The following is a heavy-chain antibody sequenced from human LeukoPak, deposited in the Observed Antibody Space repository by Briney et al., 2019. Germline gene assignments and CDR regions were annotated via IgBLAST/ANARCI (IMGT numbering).Heavy chain of an antibody. CDR1: GYTFTSYA. V-gene: IGHV7-4-1*02. Sequence: ASVKVSCKASGYTFTSYAMNWVRQAPGQGLEWMGWINTNTGNPTYAQGFTGRFVFSLDTSVSTAYLQISSLKAEDTAVYYCAGSMVRGVIDNWFDPWGQGTLVTVSS. CDR3: AGSMVRGVIDNWFDP. CDR2: INTNTGNP. D-gene: IGHD3-10*01. J-gene: IGHJ5*02.